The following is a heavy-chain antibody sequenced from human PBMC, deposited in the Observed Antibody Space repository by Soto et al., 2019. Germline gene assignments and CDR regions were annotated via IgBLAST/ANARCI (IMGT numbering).Heavy chain of an antibody. CDR3: ARQASYWHGGGGWFDP. V-gene: IGHV3-13*01. Sequence: EVQLVESGGGLVQPGGSLRLSCAASGFTFSAYDMHWVRQPTGKGLEWVSAIGTLHDTYYPDSVKSRFTISRENAKNSLYLQMNSLTTGDTAVYYCARQASYWHGGGGWFDPWGQGTLVTVSS. J-gene: IGHJ5*02. CDR2: IGTLHDT. CDR1: GFTFSAYD. D-gene: IGHD2-8*02.